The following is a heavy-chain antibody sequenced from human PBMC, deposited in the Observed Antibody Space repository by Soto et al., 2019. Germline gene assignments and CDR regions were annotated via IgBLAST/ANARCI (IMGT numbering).Heavy chain of an antibody. CDR3: ARHDPSSSSYEYFDY. Sequence: PSETLSLTCTVSGGSISSSGYYWGWIRQPPWKGLEWIGSIYYSGSTYYNPSLKSRVTISVDTSKNQFSLKLTSVTAADTAVYYCARHDPSSSSYEYFDYWGQGTLVTVSS. CDR1: GGSISSSGYY. CDR2: IYYSGST. D-gene: IGHD6-6*01. J-gene: IGHJ4*02. V-gene: IGHV4-39*01.